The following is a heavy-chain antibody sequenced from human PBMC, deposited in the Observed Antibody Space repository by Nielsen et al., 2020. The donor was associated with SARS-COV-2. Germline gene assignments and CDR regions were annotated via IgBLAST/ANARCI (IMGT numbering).Heavy chain of an antibody. V-gene: IGHV3-30*03. CDR3: ARERSRPSTHFDY. CDR2: ISYDGSNK. CDR1: GFTFSSYG. Sequence: GGSLRLSCAASGFTFSSYGMHWVRQAPGKGLEWVAVISYDGSNKYYADSVKGRFTISRDNSKNTLYLQMNSLRAEDTAVYYCARERSRPSTHFDYWGQGTLVTVSS. J-gene: IGHJ4*02.